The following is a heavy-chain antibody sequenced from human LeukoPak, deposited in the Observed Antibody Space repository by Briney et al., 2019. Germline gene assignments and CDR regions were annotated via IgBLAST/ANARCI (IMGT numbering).Heavy chain of an antibody. CDR1: GGTFSSYA. Sequence: ASVKVSCKASGGTFSSYAISWVRQAPGQGLEWMGRIIPILGIANYAQKFQGRVTITADKSTSTAYMELSSLRSEDTAVYYCARDGATRGYYYYGMGVWGQGTTVTVSS. CDR3: ARDGATRGYYYYGMGV. J-gene: IGHJ6*02. V-gene: IGHV1-69*04. CDR2: IIPILGIA. D-gene: IGHD4-17*01.